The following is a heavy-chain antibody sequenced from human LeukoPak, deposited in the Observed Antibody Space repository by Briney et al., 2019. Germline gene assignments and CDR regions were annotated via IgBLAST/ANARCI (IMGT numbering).Heavy chain of an antibody. V-gene: IGHV3-15*05. CDR2: IKSKTARGTT. D-gene: IGHD2-15*01. J-gene: IGHJ6*04. CDR3: ANLWGVVIAARF. Sequence: GRSLTPSSPPSALTSDGQGMSWDRHPEGKGREWVGCIKSKTARGTTDSASPVKGRFTISRDDSKNTLYLQMNSLRAEDAAVYYCANLWGVVIAARFWGKGTTVTISS. CDR1: ALTSDGQG.